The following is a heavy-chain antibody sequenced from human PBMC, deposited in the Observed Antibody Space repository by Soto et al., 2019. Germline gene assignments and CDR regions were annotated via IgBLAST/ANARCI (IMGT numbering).Heavy chain of an antibody. D-gene: IGHD2-15*01. CDR2: IYYSGST. CDR1: GGSISSGGYY. V-gene: IGHV4-31*03. Sequence: SETLSLTCTVSGGSISSGGYYWSWIRQHPGKGLEWIGYIYYSGSTYYNPSLKSRVTISVDTSKNQFSLKLSSVTAADTAVYYCARHCSGGSCLRGMDVWGQGTTVTVSS. CDR3: ARHCSGGSCLRGMDV. J-gene: IGHJ6*02.